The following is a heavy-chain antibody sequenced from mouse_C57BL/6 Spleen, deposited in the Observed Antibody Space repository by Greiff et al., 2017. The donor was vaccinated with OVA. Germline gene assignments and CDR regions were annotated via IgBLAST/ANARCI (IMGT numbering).Heavy chain of an antibody. Sequence: VQLQQPGAELVMPGASVKLSCKASGYTFTSYWMHWVKQRPGQGLEWIGEIDPSDSYTNYNQKFKGKSTLTVDKSSSPAYLQLSSLTSEDSAVYYCARKMGRRDFDVWGTGTTVTVSS. CDR1: GYTFTSYW. D-gene: IGHD4-1*01. J-gene: IGHJ1*03. CDR3: ARKMGRRDFDV. V-gene: IGHV1-69*01. CDR2: IDPSDSYT.